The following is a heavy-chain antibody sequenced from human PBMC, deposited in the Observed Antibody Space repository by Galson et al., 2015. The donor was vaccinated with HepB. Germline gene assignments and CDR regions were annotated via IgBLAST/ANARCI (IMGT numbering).Heavy chain of an antibody. V-gene: IGHV1-69*02. CDR1: GGTFSSYT. CDR2: IIPILGIA. CDR3: ASFGGGSSWPRSHWFDP. J-gene: IGHJ5*02. Sequence: SVKVSCKASGGTFSSYTISWVRQAPGQGLEWMGRIIPILGIANYAQKFQGRVTITADKSTSTAYMELSSLRSEDTAVYYCASFGGGSSWPRSHWFDPWGQGTLVTVSS. D-gene: IGHD6-13*01.